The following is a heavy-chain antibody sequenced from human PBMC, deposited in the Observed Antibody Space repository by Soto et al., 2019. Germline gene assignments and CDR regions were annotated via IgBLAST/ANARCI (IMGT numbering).Heavy chain of an antibody. V-gene: IGHV1-69*13. CDR3: ARDLEAGFFDY. CDR1: VGTFSSDA. CDR2: IIPIFGTA. Sequence: GASLKVSCKASVGTFSSDAISWVRQAPGQGLEWMGGIIPIFGTANYAQKFQGRVTITADESTSTAYMELSSLRSEDTAVNYCARDLEAGFFDYWGQGTLVTVSS. J-gene: IGHJ4*02. D-gene: IGHD3-3*01.